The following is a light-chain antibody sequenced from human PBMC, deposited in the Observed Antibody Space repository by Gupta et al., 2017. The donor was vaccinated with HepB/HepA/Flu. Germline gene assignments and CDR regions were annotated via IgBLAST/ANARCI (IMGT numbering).Light chain of an antibody. CDR1: QPISSY. Sequence: DAQMTQSPSSLSASVGDRVTITCRTSQPISSYLAWYQQKPGKGPKLLIYSASTWQAGVPSRFSGSGYRTDFTLTISSRQPEDVATYYCQKNYDDPLINFGGGTKVEIK. J-gene: IGKJ4*01. CDR3: QKNYDDPLIN. CDR2: SAS. V-gene: IGKV1-27*01.